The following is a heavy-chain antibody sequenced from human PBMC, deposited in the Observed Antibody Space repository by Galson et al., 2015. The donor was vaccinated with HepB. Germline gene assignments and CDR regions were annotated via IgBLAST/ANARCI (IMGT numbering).Heavy chain of an antibody. J-gene: IGHJ5*02. V-gene: IGHV1-2*06. CDR1: GYTSTGYY. D-gene: IGHD4-17*01. CDR2: INPNSGGT. CDR3: AYGASAPESYWFDP. Sequence: SVKVSCKASGYTSTGYYMHWVRQAPGQGLEWMGRINPNSGGTNYAQKFQGRVTMTRDTSISTAYMELSRLRSDDTAVYYCAYGASAPESYWFDPWGQGTLVTVSS.